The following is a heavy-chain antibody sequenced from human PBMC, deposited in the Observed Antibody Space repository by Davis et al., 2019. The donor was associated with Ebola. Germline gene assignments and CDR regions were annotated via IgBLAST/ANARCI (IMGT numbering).Heavy chain of an antibody. J-gene: IGHJ4*02. Sequence: GESLKISCAASGFTFSSYAMSWVRQAPGKGLEWVSAISGSGVSTYYADSVKGRFTISRDNSKNTLYLQMNSLRAEDTAVYYCARDPGDIVATPFDYWGQGTLVTVSS. CDR2: ISGSGVST. CDR1: GFTFSSYA. D-gene: IGHD5-12*01. CDR3: ARDPGDIVATPFDY. V-gene: IGHV3-23*01.